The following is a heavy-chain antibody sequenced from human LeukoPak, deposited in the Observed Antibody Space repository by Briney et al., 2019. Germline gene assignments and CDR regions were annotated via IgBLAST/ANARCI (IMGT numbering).Heavy chain of an antibody. D-gene: IGHD6-19*01. CDR3: TKDLMTGFSSGWYFGY. V-gene: IGHV3-23*01. J-gene: IGHJ4*02. Sequence: GGSLRLSCAASGVTFNTYAMSWVRQAPGKGLEWVAVTGGSDDSTHYADSVKGRFTISRDNSKNSLYLQMNSLTAEDTAVYYCTKDLMTGFSSGWYFGYWGQGTLVTVSS. CDR2: TGGSDDST. CDR1: GVTFNTYA.